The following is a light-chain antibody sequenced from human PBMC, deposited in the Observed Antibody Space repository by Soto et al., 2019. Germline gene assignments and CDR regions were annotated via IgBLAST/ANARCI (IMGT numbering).Light chain of an antibody. J-gene: IGLJ1*01. Sequence: SYELTQPPSVSVAPGKTARITCGGNNIGSKSVHWYQQKPGQAPVLVIYYDSDRPSGIPERFSGSNSGNTATLTISRVEAGDEADYYCQVWDSSSDRLVFGTGTKVTVL. CDR2: YDS. V-gene: IGLV3-21*04. CDR3: QVWDSSSDRLV. CDR1: NIGSKS.